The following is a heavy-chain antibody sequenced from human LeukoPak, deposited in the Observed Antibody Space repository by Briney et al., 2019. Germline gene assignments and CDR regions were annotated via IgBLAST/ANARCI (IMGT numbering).Heavy chain of an antibody. Sequence: PGGSLRLSCAASGFTFSGYAMSWVRQAPGKGLEWVSKISFSGGSTYYADSVKGRFTISRDNSKNTMYLQMNSLRAEDTAVYYCAKDWGAVGATDYWGQGTLVTVSS. CDR1: GFTFSGYA. CDR2: ISFSGGST. J-gene: IGHJ4*02. D-gene: IGHD1-26*01. V-gene: IGHV3-23*01. CDR3: AKDWGAVGATDY.